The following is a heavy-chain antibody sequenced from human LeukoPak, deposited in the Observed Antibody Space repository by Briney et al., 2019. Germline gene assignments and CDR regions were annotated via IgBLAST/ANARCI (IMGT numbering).Heavy chain of an antibody. Sequence: SEPLSLTCTVSGGSISSYYWSWIRQPPGKALEWIGYIYTSGSTNYNPSLKSRVTISVDTSKNQFSLKLSSVTAADTAVYYCATTPWDYYYMDVWGKGTTVAVSS. J-gene: IGHJ6*03. D-gene: IGHD4-11*01. CDR1: GGSISSYY. CDR3: ATTPWDYYYMDV. V-gene: IGHV4-4*09. CDR2: IYTSGST.